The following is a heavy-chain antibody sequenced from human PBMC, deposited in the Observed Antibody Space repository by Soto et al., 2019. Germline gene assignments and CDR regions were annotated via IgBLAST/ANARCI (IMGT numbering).Heavy chain of an antibody. V-gene: IGHV3-23*01. CDR3: ARGGYGDYFAGPPYYYGMDV. J-gene: IGHJ6*01. CDR1: GFTFSNYA. Sequence: PGGSLRLSCAASGFTFSNYAMSWVRQAPGKGLEWVSAIGGSGGTTYYADSVKGRFTISRDNSKNTLYLQMNSLRAEDTAVYYCARGGYGDYFAGPPYYYGMDVWGQGTTVTVYS. D-gene: IGHD4-17*01. CDR2: IGGSGGTT.